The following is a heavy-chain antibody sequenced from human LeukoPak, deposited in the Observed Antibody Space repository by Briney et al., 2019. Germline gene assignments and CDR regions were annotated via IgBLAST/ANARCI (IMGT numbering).Heavy chain of an antibody. CDR2: INSDGSST. D-gene: IGHD6-13*01. V-gene: IGHV3-74*01. J-gene: IGHJ4*02. CDR3: ARDAGLGVYYYFDY. CDR1: RCTFSSYW. Sequence: GSLRLSCAASRCTFSSYWMHWVRPAPGKGLVWVSRINSDGSSTSYADSVKGRFTISRDNAKNTLYLQMNSLRAEDTAVYYCARDAGLGVYYYFDYWGQGTLVTVSS.